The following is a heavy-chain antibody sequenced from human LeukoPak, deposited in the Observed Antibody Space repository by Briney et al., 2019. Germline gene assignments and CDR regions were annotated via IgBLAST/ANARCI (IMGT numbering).Heavy chain of an antibody. CDR2: IYPGDSDT. Sequence: GESLKTSCKGSGYSFTSYWIGWLRQMPGKGLEWVGFIYPGDSDTRYSPSFQGQVTISADKSISTAYLQWSSLKASDTAMFYCARRAGTGYFDYWGQGTLVTVSS. J-gene: IGHJ4*02. CDR1: GYSFTSYW. CDR3: ARRAGTGYFDY. D-gene: IGHD6-19*01. V-gene: IGHV5-51*01.